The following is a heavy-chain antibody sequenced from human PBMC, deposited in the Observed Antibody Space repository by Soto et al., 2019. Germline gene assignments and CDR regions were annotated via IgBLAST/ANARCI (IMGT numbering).Heavy chain of an antibody. CDR3: ARDPNANAFDI. CDR2: ISQTGGT. CDR1: GASLSGYD. J-gene: IGHJ3*02. V-gene: IGHV4-34*01. Sequence: SETLSLTCAVYGASLSGYDWSWVRQPPGKGLEWIGEISQTGGTNYDPSLKGRVSISIDTSKNQFSLRLSSVTAADTAIYYCARDPNANAFDICGRGTMVTVSS.